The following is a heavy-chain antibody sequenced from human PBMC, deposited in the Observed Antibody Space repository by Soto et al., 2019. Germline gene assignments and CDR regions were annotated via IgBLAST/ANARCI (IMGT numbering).Heavy chain of an antibody. V-gene: IGHV3-23*01. CDR1: GFTFSTYA. Sequence: GGSLRLSCAASGFTFSTYAMAWVRQAPGKGLEWVSGVSASGLNTDYADPVKGRFYISRDNSKNTVSLHMNSLRSDDTAVYYCAREPDALGAFDVWGQGTMVTVSS. D-gene: IGHD3-16*01. J-gene: IGHJ3*01. CDR3: AREPDALGAFDV. CDR2: VSASGLNT.